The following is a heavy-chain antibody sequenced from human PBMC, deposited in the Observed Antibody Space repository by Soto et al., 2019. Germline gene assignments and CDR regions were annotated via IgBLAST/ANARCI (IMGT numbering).Heavy chain of an antibody. Sequence: PGGSLRLSCAASGFTFNDSAIHWVRQASGKGLEWVGGIRRKPKCSSAANAASVKGRFTISRDDSKNTAYVKMNSLKSEDTAVYYCTSTAEPGEIVLINDYCGQGNLVSVSS. CDR1: GFTFNDSA. CDR2: IRRKPKCSSA. CDR3: TSTAEPGEIVLINDY. V-gene: IGHV3-73*01. D-gene: IGHD2-8*01. J-gene: IGHJ4*02.